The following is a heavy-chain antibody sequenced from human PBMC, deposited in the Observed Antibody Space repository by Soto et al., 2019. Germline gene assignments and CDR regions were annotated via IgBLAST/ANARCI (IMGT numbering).Heavy chain of an antibody. D-gene: IGHD1-26*01. J-gene: IGHJ4*02. V-gene: IGHV3-23*01. Sequence: GGSLRLSCAASGFTFSSYAMSRVRQAPGKGLEWVSAISGSGGSTYYADSVKGRFTISRDNSKNTLYLQMNSLRAEDTAVYYCAKDLSWSGSYFSCFDYWGQGTRVTVAS. CDR2: ISGSGGST. CDR3: AKDLSWSGSYFSCFDY. CDR1: GFTFSSYA.